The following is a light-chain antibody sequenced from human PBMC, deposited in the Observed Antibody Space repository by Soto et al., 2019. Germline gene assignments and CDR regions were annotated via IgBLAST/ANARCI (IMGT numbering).Light chain of an antibody. V-gene: IGKV3-11*01. CDR3: QQHSVWPPSIT. CDR2: DTS. CDR1: HSVSSY. Sequence: ALTQSPATLSLSPGERATLSCRASHSVSSYLAWYQQRPGQPPRLLIYDTSTRATGVPARFSGSGSGIDFTLTISSLEPEDFALYYCQQHSVWPPSITFGQGTRLEIK. J-gene: IGKJ5*01.